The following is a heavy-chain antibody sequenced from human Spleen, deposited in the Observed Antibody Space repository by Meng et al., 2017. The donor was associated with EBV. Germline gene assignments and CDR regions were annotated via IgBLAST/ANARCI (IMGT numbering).Heavy chain of an antibody. Sequence: QVQLQQGGAGLLKPSEPLSLTGAVYGGSFSGYYWSWIRQPPGKGLEWIGEINLSGSTNYNPSLKSRITISVDTSNNQFSLKLSSVTAADTAVYYCARGKASAAGNDYWGQGTLVTVSS. D-gene: IGHD6-13*01. J-gene: IGHJ4*02. CDR3: ARGKASAAGNDY. CDR1: GGSFSGYY. V-gene: IGHV4-34*01. CDR2: INLSGST.